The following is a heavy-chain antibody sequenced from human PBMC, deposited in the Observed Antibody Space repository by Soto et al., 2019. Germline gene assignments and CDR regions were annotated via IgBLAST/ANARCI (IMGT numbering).Heavy chain of an antibody. D-gene: IGHD2-2*01. Sequence: GESLKISCQASGYSFTAYWITWVRQMPGKGLEWMATIDPSDSYVDYSPSFRGHVTFSVDRSITTVYLQWNSLKASDSAMYFCTRRASSSFYHFDFWGQGALGTVSS. CDR2: IDPSDSYV. CDR3: TRRASSSFYHFDF. V-gene: IGHV5-10-1*01. CDR1: GYSFTAYW. J-gene: IGHJ4*02.